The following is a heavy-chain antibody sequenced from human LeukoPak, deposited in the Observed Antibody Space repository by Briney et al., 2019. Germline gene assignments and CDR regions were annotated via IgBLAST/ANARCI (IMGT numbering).Heavy chain of an antibody. J-gene: IGHJ4*02. CDR2: ISASGLMT. V-gene: IGHV3-23*01. CDR3: AKDRSIGTYYTFDH. CDR1: GFTFSTFW. Sequence: RGSLRLSCATSGFTFSTFWMHWVRQAPGKGLEWVSSISASGLMTYYADSVKGRFTVSRDNSKNTLYLQMNSLTAADTAVYYCAKDRSIGTYYTFDHWGQGTLVTVSS. D-gene: IGHD1-26*01.